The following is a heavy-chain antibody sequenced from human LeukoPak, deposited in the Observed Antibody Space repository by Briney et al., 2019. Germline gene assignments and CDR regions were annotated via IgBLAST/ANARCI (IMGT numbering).Heavy chain of an antibody. V-gene: IGHV7-4-1*02. CDR3: ARVRSYYYDSSGTTLSDAFDI. CDR1: GYTFTSYA. J-gene: IGHJ3*02. CDR2: INTNTGNP. Sequence: ASVKVSCKASGYTFTSYAMNWVRQAPGQGLEWMGWINTNTGNPTYAQGFTGRFVFSLDTSVSTAYLQISSLKAEDTAVYYCARVRSYYYDSSGTTLSDAFDIWGQGTMVTVSS. D-gene: IGHD3-22*01.